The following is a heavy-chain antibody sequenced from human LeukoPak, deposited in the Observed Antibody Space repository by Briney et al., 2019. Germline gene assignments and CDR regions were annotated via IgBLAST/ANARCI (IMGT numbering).Heavy chain of an antibody. Sequence: GGSLRLSCGASGFTFSSYGMHLVRQAPGKGLEWVAFIRYDGSNKYYADSVKGRFTISRDNSKNTLYLQMNSLRAEDTAVYYCAKVAGEQWLVWELDYWGQGTLVTVX. CDR2: IRYDGSNK. CDR3: AKVAGEQWLVWELDY. J-gene: IGHJ4*02. D-gene: IGHD6-19*01. CDR1: GFTFSSYG. V-gene: IGHV3-30*02.